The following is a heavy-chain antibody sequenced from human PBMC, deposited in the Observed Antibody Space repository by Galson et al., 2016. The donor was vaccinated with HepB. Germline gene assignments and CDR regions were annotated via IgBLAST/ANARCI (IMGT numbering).Heavy chain of an antibody. Sequence: SLRLSCAASGFTFSNYGMHWVRQAPAKGLEWVAADSMDGRRKFYADSVKGRFTVSRDNAKNSLYLQMNSLRAEDTAVYYCARVSPVDYYYYMDVWGRGTTVTVS. CDR2: DSMDGRRK. CDR1: GFTFSNYG. J-gene: IGHJ6*03. CDR3: ARVSPVDYYYYMDV. V-gene: IGHV3-30*03.